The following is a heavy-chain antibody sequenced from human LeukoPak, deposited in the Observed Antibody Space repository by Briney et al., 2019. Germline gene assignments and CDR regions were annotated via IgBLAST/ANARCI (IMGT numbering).Heavy chain of an antibody. CDR3: TTTPTKYYDFWSAYNDY. D-gene: IGHD3-3*01. CDR1: GFTFSRYW. V-gene: IGHV3-7*03. CDR2: IKQDGSGK. J-gene: IGHJ4*02. Sequence: RTGGSLRLSCTASGFTFSRYWMSWVRQAPGKGLEWVANIKQDGSGKYYVDSVKGRFTISRDNAKNSLYLQMNSLKTEDTAVYYCTTTPTKYYDFWSAYNDYWGQGTLVTVSS.